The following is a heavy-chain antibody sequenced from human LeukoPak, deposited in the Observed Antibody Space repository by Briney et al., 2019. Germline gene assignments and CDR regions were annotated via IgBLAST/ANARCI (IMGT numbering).Heavy chain of an antibody. CDR2: IYSGGNN. V-gene: IGHV3-66*01. CDR3: ARKTDSGGHGDY. CDR1: GFTVSSNY. D-gene: IGHD3-22*01. Sequence: GGSLRLSCAASGFTVSSNYMSWVRQAPGKGLECVSVIYSGGNNSYAASEKGGFTISRDNSKTTLYFQMNSLEAEDPAVYDCARKTDSGGHGDYWAPGTLVTVSS. J-gene: IGHJ4*02.